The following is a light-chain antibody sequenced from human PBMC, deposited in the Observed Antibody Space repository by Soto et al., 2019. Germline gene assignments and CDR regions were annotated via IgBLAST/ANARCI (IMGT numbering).Light chain of an antibody. CDR1: SSNIGAGYD. V-gene: IGLV1-40*01. Sequence: QSALTQPPSVSGAPGQRVTISCTGSSSNIGAGYDVYWFQQFPGTAPKLLIYGNSNRPSGVPDRFSGSKSGTSASLAITGLQAEDEADYYCQSYDSSLRGVFGGGTKVTVL. J-gene: IGLJ2*01. CDR3: QSYDSSLRGV. CDR2: GNS.